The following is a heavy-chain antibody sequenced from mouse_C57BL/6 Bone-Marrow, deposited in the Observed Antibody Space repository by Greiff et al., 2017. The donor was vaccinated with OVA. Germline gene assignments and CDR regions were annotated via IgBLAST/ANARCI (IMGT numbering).Heavy chain of an antibody. Sequence: EVKLVESGPGLAKPSQPLSLTCSVTGYSITSDYWNWIRKFPGNKLEYMGYISYSGSTYYNPSLKSRISITRDTSKNQYYLQLNSVTTEDTATYYCARNGLGFHWYFDVWGTGTTVTVSS. V-gene: IGHV3-8*01. D-gene: IGHD3-1*01. CDR3: ARNGLGFHWYFDV. CDR2: ISYSGST. CDR1: GYSITSDY. J-gene: IGHJ1*03.